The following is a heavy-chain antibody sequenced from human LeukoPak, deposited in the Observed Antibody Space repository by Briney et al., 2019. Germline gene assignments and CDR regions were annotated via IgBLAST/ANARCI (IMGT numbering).Heavy chain of an antibody. Sequence: GGSLRLSCAAPGCTVSSNYMSWVRQAPGKGLEWVSVIYSGGSTYYADSVKGRFTISRDNSKNTLYLQMNSLRAEDTAVYYCASGSPTYYDFWSGYYNAEYFQHWGQGTLVTVSS. CDR3: ASGSPTYYDFWSGYYNAEYFQH. V-gene: IGHV3-53*01. D-gene: IGHD3-3*01. CDR2: IYSGGST. J-gene: IGHJ1*01. CDR1: GCTVSSNY.